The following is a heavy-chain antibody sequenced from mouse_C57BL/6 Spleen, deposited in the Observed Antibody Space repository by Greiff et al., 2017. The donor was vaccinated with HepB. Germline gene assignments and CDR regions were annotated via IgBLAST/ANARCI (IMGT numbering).Heavy chain of an antibody. D-gene: IGHD1-1*01. J-gene: IGHJ1*03. Sequence: EVKLLQSGGGLVQPGGSLKLSCAASGIDFSRYWMSWVRRAPGKGLEWIGEINPDSSTINYAPSLKDKFIISRDNAKNTLYLQMSKVRSEDTALYYCAYGSSYGWYFDVWGTGTTVTVSS. CDR2: INPDSSTI. CDR3: AYGSSYGWYFDV. V-gene: IGHV4-1*01. CDR1: GIDFSRYW.